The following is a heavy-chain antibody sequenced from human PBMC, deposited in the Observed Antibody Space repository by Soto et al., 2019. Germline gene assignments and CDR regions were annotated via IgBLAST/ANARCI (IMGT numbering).Heavy chain of an antibody. CDR1: GFTFRIYA. V-gene: IGHV3-30-3*01. Sequence: QVQLVESGGGVVQPGRSLRLSCAVSGFTFRIYAMHWVRQAPGKGLEWVAVISNDGNHKYYADSVKCRFTISRDNSKNTLYLQMNSLSTEDTAVYYCARDVILGYCTNGVCSSFDYWGQGTPVTVSS. CDR2: ISNDGNHK. D-gene: IGHD2-8*01. CDR3: ARDVILGYCTNGVCSSFDY. J-gene: IGHJ4*02.